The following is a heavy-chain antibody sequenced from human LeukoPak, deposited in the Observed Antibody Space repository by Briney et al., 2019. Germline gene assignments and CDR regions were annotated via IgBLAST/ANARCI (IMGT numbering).Heavy chain of an antibody. J-gene: IGHJ5*01. CDR1: GFTFSSYA. CDR2: ISSNGGST. Sequence: GGSLRLSCSASGFTFSSYAMHWVRQAPGKGLEYVAAISSNGGSTYYADSVKGRFTISRDNSKNTLFLQMNSLRAEDTAVYYCAKDLHDYGNYVGWFDSWGQGTLVTVSS. D-gene: IGHD4-11*01. CDR3: AKDLHDYGNYVGWFDS. V-gene: IGHV3-64*04.